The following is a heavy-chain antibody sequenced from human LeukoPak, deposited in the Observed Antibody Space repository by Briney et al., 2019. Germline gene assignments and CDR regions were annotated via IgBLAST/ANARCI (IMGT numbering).Heavy chain of an antibody. D-gene: IGHD6-13*01. Sequence: SQTLSLTCAISGDSVSSNSAAWNWIRQSPSRGLEWLGRTYYRSKWYNDYAVSVKSRITINPDTSKNQFSLQLNSVTPEDTAVYYCSRSIAAAGEFDYWGQGTLVTVXX. V-gene: IGHV6-1*01. CDR2: TYYRSKWYN. J-gene: IGHJ4*02. CDR1: GDSVSSNSAA. CDR3: SRSIAAAGEFDY.